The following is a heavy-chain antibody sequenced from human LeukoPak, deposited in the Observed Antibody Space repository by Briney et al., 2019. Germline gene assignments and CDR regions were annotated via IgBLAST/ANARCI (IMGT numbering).Heavy chain of an antibody. V-gene: IGHV1-2*02. CDR3: ARGLEIVGATTNWFVP. D-gene: IGHD1-26*01. J-gene: IGHJ5*02. CDR1: GYTFTGYY. CDR2: INPNSGGT. Sequence: GASVKVSCKASGYTFTGYYMHWVRQAPGQGLEWMGWINPNSGGTNYAQKFQGRVTMTRDTSISTAYMELSRLRSDDTAVYYCARGLEIVGATTNWFVPWGQGTLVTVSS.